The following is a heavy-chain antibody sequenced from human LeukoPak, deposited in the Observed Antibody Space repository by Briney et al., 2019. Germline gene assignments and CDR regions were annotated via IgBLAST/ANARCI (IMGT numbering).Heavy chain of an antibody. D-gene: IGHD5-24*01. CDR3: ARDRGNGMDV. J-gene: IGHJ6*02. Sequence: ASVKVSCKASGYTFTSYYMHWVRQAPGQGLEWMGIINPSGGSTSYAQKFEGRVTMTRDTSTSTVYMEVSSLRSEDTAVYYCARDRGNGMDVRGQGTTVTVSS. CDR2: INPSGGST. V-gene: IGHV1-46*01. CDR1: GYTFTSYY.